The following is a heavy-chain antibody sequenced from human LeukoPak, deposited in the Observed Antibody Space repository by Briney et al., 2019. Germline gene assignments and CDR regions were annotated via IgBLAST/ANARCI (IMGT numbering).Heavy chain of an antibody. Sequence: GASVKVSCKASGGTFSSYAISWVRQAPGQGLEWMGGIIPIFGKANYAQKFQGRVTITADESTSTAYMELSSLRSEDTAVYYCAQEGGSGSFKLDYWGQGTLVTVSS. CDR2: IIPIFGKA. D-gene: IGHD3-10*01. V-gene: IGHV1-69*13. J-gene: IGHJ4*02. CDR3: AQEGGSGSFKLDY. CDR1: GGTFSSYA.